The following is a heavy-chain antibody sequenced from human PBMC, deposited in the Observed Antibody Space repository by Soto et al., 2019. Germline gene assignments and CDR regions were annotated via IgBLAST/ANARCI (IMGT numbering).Heavy chain of an antibody. CDR1: GFTFSSYG. V-gene: IGHV3-33*01. D-gene: IGHD2-21*01. J-gene: IGHJ3*02. CDR3: ARDLKTPYCGGDCYATGAFDI. Sequence: QVQLVESGGGVVQPGRSLRLSCAASGFTFSSYGMHWVRQAPGKGLEWVAVIWYDGSNKYYADSVKGRFTISRDNSKNTLYLQMNSLRAEDTAVYYCARDLKTPYCGGDCYATGAFDIWGQGTMVTVSS. CDR2: IWYDGSNK.